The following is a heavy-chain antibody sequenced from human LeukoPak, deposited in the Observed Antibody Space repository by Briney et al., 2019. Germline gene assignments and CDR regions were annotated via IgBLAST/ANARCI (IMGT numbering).Heavy chain of an antibody. CDR3: TTDLYIDYYDSPRRGFDY. V-gene: IGHV3-15*01. CDR1: GFTFSNAW. D-gene: IGHD3-22*01. J-gene: IGHJ4*02. CDR2: IKSKTDGGTT. Sequence: GGSLRLSCAASGFTFSNAWMSWVRQAPGKGLEWVGRIKSKTDGGTTDYAAPVKGRFTISRDDSKNTLYLQMNSLKTEDTAVYYCTTDLYIDYYDSPRRGFDYWGQGTLVTVSS.